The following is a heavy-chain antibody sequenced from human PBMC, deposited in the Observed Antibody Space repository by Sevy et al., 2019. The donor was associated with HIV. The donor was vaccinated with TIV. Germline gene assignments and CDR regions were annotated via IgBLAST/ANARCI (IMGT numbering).Heavy chain of an antibody. CDR2: ISSNGGST. Sequence: GGSLRLSCSASGFTFSSYAMHWVRQAPGKGLEYVSAISSNGGSTYYADSVKGRFTISRDNSKNTLYLQMSSLRAEDTAVYYCVKGAQYCSSNSCVDYYYYYMDVWGKGTTVTVSS. CDR1: GFTFSSYA. J-gene: IGHJ6*03. V-gene: IGHV3-64D*06. D-gene: IGHD2-2*01. CDR3: VKGAQYCSSNSCVDYYYYYMDV.